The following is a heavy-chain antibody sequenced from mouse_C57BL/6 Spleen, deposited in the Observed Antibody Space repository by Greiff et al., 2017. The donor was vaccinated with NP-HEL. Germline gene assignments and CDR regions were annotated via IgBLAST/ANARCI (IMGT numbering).Heavy chain of an antibody. D-gene: IGHD1-1*01. CDR1: GYAFSSSW. Sequence: QVQLQQSGPELVKPGASVKISCKASGYAFSSSWMNWVKQRPGKGLEWIGRIYPGDGDTNYNGKFKGKATLTADKSSSTAYMQLSSLTSEDSAVYFCANDYYGSSYFDYWGQGTTLTVSS. CDR2: IYPGDGDT. V-gene: IGHV1-82*01. J-gene: IGHJ2*01. CDR3: ANDYYGSSYFDY.